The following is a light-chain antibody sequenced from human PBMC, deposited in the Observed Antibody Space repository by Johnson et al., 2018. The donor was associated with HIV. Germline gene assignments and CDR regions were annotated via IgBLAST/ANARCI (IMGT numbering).Light chain of an antibody. V-gene: IGLV1-51*01. J-gene: IGLJ1*01. CDR3: GTWDSSLSYV. CDR1: SSNIGNNY. Sequence: VLTQPPSVSAAPGQKVTISCSGSSSNIGNNYVSWYQQLPGTAPKLLIYDNNKRPSGIPDRFSGSKSGTSATLGITGLQTGDEADYYSGTWDSSLSYVFGTGTKVTVL. CDR2: DNN.